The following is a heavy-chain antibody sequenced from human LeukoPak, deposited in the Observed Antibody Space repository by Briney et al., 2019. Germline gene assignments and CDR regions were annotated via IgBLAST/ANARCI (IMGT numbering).Heavy chain of an antibody. Sequence: GGSLRLSCGASGFTFSNAWMNWVRQAPGKGLEWVGRSKSKTDGGTTDYAAPVKGRFTISRDDSKNTLYLQMNSLKTEDTAVYYCTTDENYYDSSGYYYADYWGQGTLVTVSS. V-gene: IGHV3-15*07. CDR3: TTDENYYDSSGYYYADY. CDR2: SKSKTDGGTT. CDR1: GFTFSNAW. D-gene: IGHD3-22*01. J-gene: IGHJ4*02.